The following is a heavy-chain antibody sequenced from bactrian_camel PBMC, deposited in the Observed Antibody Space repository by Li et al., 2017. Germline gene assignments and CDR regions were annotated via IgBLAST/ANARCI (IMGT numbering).Heavy chain of an antibody. Sequence: VQLVESGGGSAQAGGSLRLSCVASESTEYTYCMGWFRQVPGKAREGIATIDSDGSTSYADSVKGRFTISQDDAKNTLYLQMNSLKPEDTAMYYCAVECGPQYGALQGLGLMYWAQGTQVTVS. J-gene: IGHJ4*01. CDR1: ESTEYTYC. V-gene: IGHV3S1*01. CDR3: AVECGPQYGALQGLGLMY. CDR2: IDSDGST. D-gene: IGHD5*01.